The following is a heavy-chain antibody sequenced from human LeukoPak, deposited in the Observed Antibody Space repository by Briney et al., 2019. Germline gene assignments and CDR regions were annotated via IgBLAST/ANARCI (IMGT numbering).Heavy chain of an antibody. CDR3: AKVRSGLRGAFDI. CDR2: ISGSDGRT. J-gene: IGHJ3*02. V-gene: IGHV3-23*01. CDR1: GFTFSSYA. D-gene: IGHD5-12*01. Sequence: QPGGSLRLSCAASGFTFSSYAMGWVRQASGKGLEWVSTISGSDGRTDYADSVKGRLTISRDNSKNTLYLQMNSLRAEDTAVYYCAKVRSGLRGAFDIWGQGTMVTVSS.